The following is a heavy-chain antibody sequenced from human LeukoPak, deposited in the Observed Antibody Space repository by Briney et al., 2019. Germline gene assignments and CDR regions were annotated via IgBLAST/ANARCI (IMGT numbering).Heavy chain of an antibody. Sequence: PGGSLRLSCAASGFTFSTYGMHWVRQAPGKGLEWVAFARFDGGNRYHADSVKGRFTISRDNSRNTLYLQMNSLRSEDTAVYFCAKDRRPYSRYDPFDHWGQGTLVTVSS. D-gene: IGHD5-12*01. CDR1: GFTFSTYG. CDR2: ARFDGGNR. CDR3: AKDRRPYSRYDPFDH. V-gene: IGHV3-30*02. J-gene: IGHJ4*02.